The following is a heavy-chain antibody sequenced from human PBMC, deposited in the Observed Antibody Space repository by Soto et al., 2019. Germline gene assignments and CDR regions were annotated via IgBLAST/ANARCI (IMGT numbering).Heavy chain of an antibody. J-gene: IGHJ6*03. Sequence: EVQLVESGGGLVQPGGSLRLSCAASGFTVSSYSMNWVRQAPGKGLEWVSYISSSSSTMYYADSVKGRFTISRDNAKNSLYLQMNSLRAEDTAVYYCARDGYYDFRSGYPYYYMDVCGKGTTVTVSS. D-gene: IGHD3-3*01. CDR3: ARDGYYDFRSGYPYYYMDV. CDR2: ISSSSSTM. CDR1: GFTVSSYS. V-gene: IGHV3-48*01.